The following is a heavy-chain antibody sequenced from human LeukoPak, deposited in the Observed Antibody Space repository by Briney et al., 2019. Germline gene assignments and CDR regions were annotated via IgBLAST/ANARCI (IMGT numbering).Heavy chain of an antibody. CDR2: ISYDGSNK. Sequence: GGSLRLSCAASGFTFSSYGTHWVRQAPGKGLEWVAVISYDGSNKYYADSVKGRLIISRDNSKNTLYLQMNSLRAEDTAVYYCAKGDLDTAMAVDYWGQGTLVTVSS. D-gene: IGHD5-18*01. CDR1: GFTFSSYG. CDR3: AKGDLDTAMAVDY. V-gene: IGHV3-30*18. J-gene: IGHJ4*02.